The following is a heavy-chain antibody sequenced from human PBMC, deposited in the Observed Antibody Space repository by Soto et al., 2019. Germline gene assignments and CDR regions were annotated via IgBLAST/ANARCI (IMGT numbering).Heavy chain of an antibody. CDR1: GYTFTSYA. CDR2: INAGNGNT. V-gene: IGHV1-3*01. CDR3: ARAGSYYDRSASFDY. Sequence: GASVKVSCKASGYTFTSYAMHWVRQAPGQRLEWMGWINAGNGNTKYSQKFQGRVTITRDTSASTAYMELSSLRSEDTAVYYCARAGSYYDRSASFDYWGQGTLVTVSS. D-gene: IGHD3-22*01. J-gene: IGHJ4*02.